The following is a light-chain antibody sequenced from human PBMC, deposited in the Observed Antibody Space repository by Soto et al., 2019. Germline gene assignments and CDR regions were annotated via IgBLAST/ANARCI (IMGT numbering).Light chain of an antibody. CDR3: MAALRTRT. CDR2: LGS. Sequence: DFVMTQCPLSLPVTPGEPASISCRSSQSLLHSNGYNYLDWYLQKPGQSPQLLIYLGSTRASGVPDRFSGSGSGTDFTLKISRVEAEDVGVYYCMAALRTRTFGPGTKVDI. V-gene: IGKV2-28*01. CDR1: QSLLHSNGYNY. J-gene: IGKJ3*01.